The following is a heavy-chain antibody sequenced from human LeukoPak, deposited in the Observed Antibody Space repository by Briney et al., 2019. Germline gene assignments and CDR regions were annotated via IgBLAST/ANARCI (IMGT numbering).Heavy chain of an antibody. J-gene: IGHJ4*02. CDR1: GFTFSGSA. CDR3: ARDLYGDYLGLDY. V-gene: IGHV3-73*01. CDR2: IRSKANSYAT. D-gene: IGHD4-17*01. Sequence: GGSLRLSCAASGFTFSGSAMHWVRQASGKGLEWVGRIRSKANSYATAYAASVKGRFTISRDDSKNTAYLQMNSLRDEDTAVYYCARDLYGDYLGLDYWGQGTLVTVSS.